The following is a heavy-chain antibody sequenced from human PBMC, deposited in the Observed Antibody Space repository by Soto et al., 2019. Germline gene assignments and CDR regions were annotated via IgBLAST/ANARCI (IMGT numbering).Heavy chain of an antibody. J-gene: IGHJ4*02. CDR1: GDSISTSGYY. D-gene: IGHD1-26*01. CDR2: IYYSGST. V-gene: IGHV4-39*01. Sequence: SETLSLTCTVSGDSISTSGYYWAWIRQPPGKGLEWIGSIYYSGSTYYNPSLKSRVTISVDTSKNQFSLKLSSVTAADTAVYYCARATGELRYFDYWGQGTLVTVSS. CDR3: ARATGELRYFDY.